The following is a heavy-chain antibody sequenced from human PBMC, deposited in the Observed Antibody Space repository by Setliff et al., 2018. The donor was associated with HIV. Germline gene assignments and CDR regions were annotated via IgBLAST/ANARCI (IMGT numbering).Heavy chain of an antibody. V-gene: IGHV4-39*02. CDR2: IYFSGTP. Sequence: SETLSLTCTVSGGSINSRSYYWAWIRQPPGKGLEWVASIYFSGTPYYNPSLKNRVTISVDTSKNQFSLKLSSVTAADTAVYYCARDRYYDSSGYIPFDIWGQGTMVTVSS. CDR3: ARDRYYDSSGYIPFDI. CDR1: GGSINSRSYY. J-gene: IGHJ3*02. D-gene: IGHD3-22*01.